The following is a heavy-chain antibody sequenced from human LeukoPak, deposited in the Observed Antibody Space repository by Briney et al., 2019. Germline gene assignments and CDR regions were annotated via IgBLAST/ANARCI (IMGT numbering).Heavy chain of an antibody. Sequence: GGSLRLSCAASGSTFSSYAMHWVRQAPGKGLEWVAVISYDGSNKYYADSVKGRFTISRDNSKNTLYLQMNSLRAEDTAVYYCARQAQLPSPSYYYYYGMDVWGQGTTVTVSS. CDR2: ISYDGSNK. V-gene: IGHV3-30-3*01. CDR1: GSTFSSYA. CDR3: ARQAQLPSPSYYYYYGMDV. J-gene: IGHJ6*02. D-gene: IGHD2-2*01.